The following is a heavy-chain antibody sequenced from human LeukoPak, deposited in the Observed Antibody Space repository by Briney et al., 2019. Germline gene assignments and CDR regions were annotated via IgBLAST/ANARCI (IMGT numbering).Heavy chain of an antibody. CDR3: ARGLHTRSSGRRFDVFEL. Sequence: PSETLSLTCTVSGGSISSSSYYWGWIRQPPGKGLEWIGSIYYSGSTNYNPSLKSRATISVDTSKNQFSLKLRSVTAADTAVYYCARGLHTRSSGRRFDVFELWGQGTMVTVSS. V-gene: IGHV4-39*07. CDR2: IYYSGST. J-gene: IGHJ3*01. D-gene: IGHD6-6*01. CDR1: GGSISSSSYY.